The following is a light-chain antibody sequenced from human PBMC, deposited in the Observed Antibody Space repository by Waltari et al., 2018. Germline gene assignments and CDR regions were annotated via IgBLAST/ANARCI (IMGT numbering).Light chain of an antibody. CDR2: DAS. V-gene: IGKV3-20*01. CDR1: DINGRT. J-gene: IGKJ1*01. Sequence: DIVLTQSPGTLSLSPGERATLPCRASDINGRTLAWYQQKPGQPPRLLVYDASSRATGIPNRFSGSGSGTDFSLTISRLEPEDFAVYFCQKYGTRPATFGQGTKVEI. CDR3: QKYGTRPAT.